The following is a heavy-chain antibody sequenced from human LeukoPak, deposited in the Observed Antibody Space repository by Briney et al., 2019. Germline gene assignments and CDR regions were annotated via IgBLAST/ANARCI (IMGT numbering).Heavy chain of an antibody. CDR1: GYTFTGYY. J-gene: IGHJ6*03. Sequence: ASVRVSCTASGYTFTGYYMHWVRQAPGQGLEWMGWINPNSGGTNYAQKFQGRVTMTRDTSISTAFMELSRLRSDDTAVYYCARTSSTYYYMDVWGKGTTVTVSS. D-gene: IGHD2-2*01. CDR2: INPNSGGT. CDR3: ARTSSTYYYMDV. V-gene: IGHV1-2*02.